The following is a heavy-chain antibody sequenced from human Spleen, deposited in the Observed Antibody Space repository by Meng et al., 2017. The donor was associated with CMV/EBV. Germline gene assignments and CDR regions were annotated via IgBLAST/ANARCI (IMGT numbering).Heavy chain of an antibody. CDR2: MYHSGST. J-gene: IGHJ4*02. V-gene: IGHV4-38-2*02. CDR3: ARVYTMTGKGVFDY. Sequence: GSRRLSCTVSGYSISSGYYWGWIRQSPGKGLEWVASMYHSGSTSYNPSLKSRVTISVDTSKNQFSVKLSSVTAADTAVYYCARVYTMTGKGVFDYWGQGALVTVSS. CDR1: GYSISSGYY. D-gene: IGHD3-22*01.